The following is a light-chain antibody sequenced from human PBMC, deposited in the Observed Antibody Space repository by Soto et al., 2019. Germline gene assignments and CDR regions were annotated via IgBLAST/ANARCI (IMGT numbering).Light chain of an antibody. V-gene: IGKV3-15*01. CDR2: AAS. J-gene: IGKJ1*01. CDR3: QQYNNWPWT. Sequence: IVMTQSPATLSVSPGETATLSCRASQSVTNNLAWYQQKPGQAPRLLIYAASTRFTNIPARFSGSGSGTEFTLTISSLQSEDFAVYYCQQYNNWPWTFGQGTKVDIK. CDR1: QSVTNN.